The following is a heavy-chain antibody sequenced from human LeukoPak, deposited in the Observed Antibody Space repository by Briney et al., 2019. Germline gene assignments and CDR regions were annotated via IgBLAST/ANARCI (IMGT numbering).Heavy chain of an antibody. CDR2: ITGSGDNA. Sequence: GGSLRLSCAAAGFTFSSHAVTWVRHAPAKGLEWVSTITGSGDNAWYADSVRGRFTISRDNSKNTLYLQMNSLRAEDTAVYYCARGHRGVRGDYWGQGTLVTVSS. CDR3: ARGHRGVRGDY. D-gene: IGHD3-10*01. CDR1: GFTFSSHA. V-gene: IGHV3-23*01. J-gene: IGHJ4*02.